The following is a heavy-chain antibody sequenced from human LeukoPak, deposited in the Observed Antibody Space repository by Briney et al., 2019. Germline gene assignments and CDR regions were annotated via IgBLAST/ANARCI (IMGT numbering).Heavy chain of an antibody. Sequence: GSVRVSCEASGYTFTSYDINWVREATGQGLEWVGWISVYNGNTNYAQKLEGRVTMTTDTSTNTHYMERRTLRSDTTAVYYCAKDKGYYEDWGQGTLVTVPS. D-gene: IGHD1-26*01. CDR2: ISVYNGNT. CDR1: GYTFTSYD. CDR3: AKDKGYYED. V-gene: IGHV1-18*01. J-gene: IGHJ4*02.